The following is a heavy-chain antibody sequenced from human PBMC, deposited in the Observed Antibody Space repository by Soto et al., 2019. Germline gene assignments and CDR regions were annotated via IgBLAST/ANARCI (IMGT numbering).Heavy chain of an antibody. CDR1: GGSFSGYY. D-gene: IGHD6-13*01. J-gene: IGHJ5*02. CDR3: ARGDKVPLLKGIAAADGLSVWFDP. Sequence: QVQLQQWGAGLLKPSETLSLTCAVYGGSFSGYYWSWIRQPPGKGLEWIGEINHSGSTNYNPSLKSRVTISVDTSKNQFSLKLSSVTAADTAVYYCARGDKVPLLKGIAAADGLSVWFDPWGQGTLVTVSS. CDR2: INHSGST. V-gene: IGHV4-34*01.